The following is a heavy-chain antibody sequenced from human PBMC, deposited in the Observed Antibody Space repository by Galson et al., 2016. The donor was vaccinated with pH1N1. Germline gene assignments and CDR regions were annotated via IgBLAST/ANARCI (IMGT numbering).Heavy chain of an antibody. CDR2: INIDGSTT. CDR1: GFTFSDYW. V-gene: IGHV3-74*01. J-gene: IGHJ4*02. CDR3: ARPRATALAYGDSFDS. Sequence: SLRLSCAASGFTFSDYWMHWVRQAPGKGLVWVSHINIDGSTTVYADSVKGRFTISRDNARNTLFLQMNSLRAEDTGVYYCARPRATALAYGDSFDSWGRGTLVAVSS. D-gene: IGHD4-17*01.